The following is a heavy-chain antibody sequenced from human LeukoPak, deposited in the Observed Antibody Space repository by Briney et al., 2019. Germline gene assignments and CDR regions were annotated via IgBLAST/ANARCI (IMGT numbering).Heavy chain of an antibody. V-gene: IGHV4-59*01. D-gene: IGHD6-19*01. CDR3: ARGRYSSGWYFDY. CDR2: TYYSGST. CDR1: GGSFSGYY. Sequence: PSETLSLTCAVYGGSFSGYYWSWIRQPPGKGLEWIGYTYYSGSTNYNPSLKSRVTISVDTSKNQFSLKLSSVTAADTAVYYCARGRYSSGWYFDYWGQGTLVTVSS. J-gene: IGHJ4*02.